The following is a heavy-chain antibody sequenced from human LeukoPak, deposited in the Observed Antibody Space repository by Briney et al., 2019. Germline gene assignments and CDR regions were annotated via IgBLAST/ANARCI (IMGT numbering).Heavy chain of an antibody. Sequence: ASVKVSCKASGYTFTSYGISWARQAPGQGLEWMGWISAYIGNTNYAQKLQGRVTMTTDTSTSTAYMELRSLRSDDTAVYYCARDFLVPAAMCLDYWGQGTLVTVSS. CDR3: ARDFLVPAAMCLDY. J-gene: IGHJ4*02. CDR1: GYTFTSYG. CDR2: ISAYIGNT. V-gene: IGHV1-18*01. D-gene: IGHD2-2*01.